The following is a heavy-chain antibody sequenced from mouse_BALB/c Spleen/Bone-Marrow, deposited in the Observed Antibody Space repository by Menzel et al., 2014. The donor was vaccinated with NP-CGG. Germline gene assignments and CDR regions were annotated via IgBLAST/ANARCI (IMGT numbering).Heavy chain of an antibody. J-gene: IGHJ1*01. D-gene: IGHD1-1*01. V-gene: IGHV14-3*02. CDR1: GFNIKDTY. CDR3: ASYYYGRYFDV. CDR2: IDPANGNT. Sequence: VQLQQSGAELVKPGASVKLSCTASGFNIKDTYMHWVKQRPEQGLEWIGRIDPANGNTKYDPKFQGKATITADTSSNTAYLQRSSLTSEDTAVYYCASYYYGRYFDVWGAGTTVTVSS.